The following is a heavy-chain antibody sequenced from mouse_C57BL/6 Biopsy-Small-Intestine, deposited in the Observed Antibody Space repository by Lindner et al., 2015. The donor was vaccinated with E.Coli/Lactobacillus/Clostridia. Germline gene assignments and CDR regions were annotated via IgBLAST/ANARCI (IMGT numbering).Heavy chain of an antibody. Sequence: MSCKASGYTFTDYYMNWVKQSHGKSLEWIGVINPYNGGTSYNQKFKGKATLTVDKSSSTAYMELNSLTSEDSAVYYCARDSSGPDYWGQGTTLTVSS. J-gene: IGHJ2*01. D-gene: IGHD3-2*02. CDR2: INPYNGGT. V-gene: IGHV1-19*01. CDR1: GYTFTDYY. CDR3: ARDSSGPDY.